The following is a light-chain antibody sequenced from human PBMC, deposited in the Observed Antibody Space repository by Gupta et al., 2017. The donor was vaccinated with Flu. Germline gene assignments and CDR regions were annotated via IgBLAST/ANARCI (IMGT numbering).Light chain of an antibody. V-gene: IGKV1-39*01. CDR3: QQSYNVVWT. CDR1: QIISHF. Sequence: DIQMTQSPSSLSASVGDRVTITCRASQIISHFLNWYQQKPEKAPQLLIYTASNLQSGVPSRFSGRGSGTDFTLSISDLQPEDSATYYCQQSYNVVWTFGQGTKVEI. CDR2: TAS. J-gene: IGKJ1*01.